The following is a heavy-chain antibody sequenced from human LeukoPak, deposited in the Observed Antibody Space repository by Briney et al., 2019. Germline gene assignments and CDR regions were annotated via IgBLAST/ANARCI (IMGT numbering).Heavy chain of an antibody. Sequence: SETLSLTCAVSGYSISSGYYWGWIRQPPGKGLEWIGSIYHSGSTYYNPSLKSRVTISVDTSKNQFSLKLSSVTAADTAVCYCARSLWSGYYGYMDVWGKGTTVTVSS. D-gene: IGHD3-3*01. J-gene: IGHJ6*03. V-gene: IGHV4-38-2*01. CDR2: IYHSGST. CDR3: ARSLWSGYYGYMDV. CDR1: GYSISSGYY.